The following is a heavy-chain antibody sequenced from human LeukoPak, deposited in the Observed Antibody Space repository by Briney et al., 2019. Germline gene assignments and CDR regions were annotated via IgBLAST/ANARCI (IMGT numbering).Heavy chain of an antibody. CDR2: IRYDGSNE. Sequence: AGGSLRLSCAASGFTFSSYGMHWVRQAPGKGLEWVAFIRYDGSNEYHADSVKGRFTISRDNSKNTLYLQMNSLRAEDTAVYYCAKDLAAAYVDYWGQGTLVTVSS. D-gene: IGHD6-13*01. J-gene: IGHJ4*02. V-gene: IGHV3-30*02. CDR1: GFTFSSYG. CDR3: AKDLAAAYVDY.